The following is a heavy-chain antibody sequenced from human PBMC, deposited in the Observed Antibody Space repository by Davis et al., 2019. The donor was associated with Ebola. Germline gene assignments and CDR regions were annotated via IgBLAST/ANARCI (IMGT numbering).Heavy chain of an antibody. CDR2: ISGSDDNT. V-gene: IGHV3-23*01. Sequence: GESLKISCAASGFTFSKYAMSWVRQLPGKGLEWVSTISGSDDNTYHADSVKGRFTVSRDNSKNTLYLQMNSLRVDDTAVYYCAKGGARYFYHYYGMDVWGQGTTVTVSS. J-gene: IGHJ6*02. D-gene: IGHD2/OR15-2a*01. CDR3: AKGGARYFYHYYGMDV. CDR1: GFTFSKYA.